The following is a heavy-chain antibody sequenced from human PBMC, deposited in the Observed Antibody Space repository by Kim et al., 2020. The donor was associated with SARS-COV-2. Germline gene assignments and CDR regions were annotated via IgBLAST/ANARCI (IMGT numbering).Heavy chain of an antibody. CDR1: GFSFSNHG. Sequence: GGSLRLSCAASGFSFSNHGMSWVRRAPGKGLEWVSVISDNSGSIYYVDSVKGRFTISRDNSKNTVYLQMNSLRVEDTAVYYCGKCSGPSCFDYYFDYWGQGTLVTVSS. CDR2: ISDNSGSI. J-gene: IGHJ4*02. V-gene: IGHV3-23*01. CDR3: GKCSGPSCFDYYFDY. D-gene: IGHD2-15*01.